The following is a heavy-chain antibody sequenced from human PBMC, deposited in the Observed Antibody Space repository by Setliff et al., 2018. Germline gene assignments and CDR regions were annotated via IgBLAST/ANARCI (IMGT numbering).Heavy chain of an antibody. V-gene: IGHV1-18*01. CDR3: SRLVRYCTTTTCQRASGAEL. J-gene: IGHJ4*02. CDR1: GYTFTSSG. D-gene: IGHD2-8*01. CDR2: ISAYTGNT. Sequence: ASVKVSCKASGYTFTSSGITWVRQAPGQGLEWMGWISAYTGNTNYAQKLQGRVTMTTDTSTNTAYMELRSLTSDDTAVYFCSRLVRYCTTTTCQRASGAELGGQGTLVTVSS.